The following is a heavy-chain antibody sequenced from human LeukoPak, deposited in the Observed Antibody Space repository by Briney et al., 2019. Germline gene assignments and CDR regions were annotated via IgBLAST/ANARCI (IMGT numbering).Heavy chain of an antibody. J-gene: IGHJ4*02. CDR1: GGSICNYY. V-gene: IGHV4-4*07. CDR2: INTSGST. CDR3: ARSRGTTLVTRFDY. Sequence: SETLSLTCTVSGGSICNYYWSWIRQPAGKGLEWIGRINTSGSTDYNPSLKSRVTMSVDTSKNQFSLNLSSLTAADTAVYYCARSRGTTLVTRFDYWGQGTLVTVSS. D-gene: IGHD5-18*01.